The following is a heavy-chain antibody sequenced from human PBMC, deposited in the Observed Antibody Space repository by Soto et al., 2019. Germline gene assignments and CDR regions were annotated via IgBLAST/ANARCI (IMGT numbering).Heavy chain of an antibody. D-gene: IGHD3-10*01. CDR1: GYTFTSYY. J-gene: IGHJ4*02. Sequence: GASVKVSCKASGYTFTSYYMHWVRQAPGQGLEWMGIINPSGGSTSYAQKFQGRVTMTRDTPTSTVYMELSSLRSEDTAVYYCARATLGSGSYYNVIGDYWGQGTLVTVSS. CDR3: ARATLGSGSYYNVIGDY. V-gene: IGHV1-46*01. CDR2: INPSGGST.